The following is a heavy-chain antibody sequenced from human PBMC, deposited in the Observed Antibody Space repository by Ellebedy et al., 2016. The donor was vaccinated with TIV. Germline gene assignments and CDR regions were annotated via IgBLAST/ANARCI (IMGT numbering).Heavy chain of an antibody. CDR3: ARELAAAGFFDY. J-gene: IGHJ4*02. CDR2: ISSSNHYI. D-gene: IGHD6-13*01. Sequence: GESLKISCAASGFTFSSYSMNWVRQAPGKGLEWVSSISSSNHYIYYADSVKGRFTISRDNAKNSLYLQMNSLRAEDTAVFYYARELAAAGFFDYWGRGTLVTVSS. CDR1: GFTFSSYS. V-gene: IGHV3-21*01.